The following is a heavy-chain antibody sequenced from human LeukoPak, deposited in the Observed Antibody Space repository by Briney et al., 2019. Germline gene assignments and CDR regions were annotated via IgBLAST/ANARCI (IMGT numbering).Heavy chain of an antibody. CDR1: GFTFGNFW. Sequence: GGSLRLSCVASGFTFGNFWMSWVRHSPGRGREWVANIHPEGDEKYHVESVMGRFTISRDNAESSLFLQMNGLRAEDTAVYYCARGDAFSGDDWGQGTLVTVSS. CDR3: ARGDAFSGDD. V-gene: IGHV3-7*04. CDR2: IHPEGDEK. J-gene: IGHJ4*02.